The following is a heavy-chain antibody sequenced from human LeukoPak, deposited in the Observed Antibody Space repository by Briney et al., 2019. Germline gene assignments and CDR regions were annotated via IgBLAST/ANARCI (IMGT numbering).Heavy chain of an antibody. J-gene: IGHJ4*02. CDR2: IYTSGST. CDR1: GGSISSYY. CDR3: GKHSWNLPPDC. D-gene: IGHD1-7*01. V-gene: IGHV4-4*09. Sequence: SETLSLTCTVSGGSISSYYWSWIRQPPGKGLEWIGYIYTSGSTNYNPSLKSRVTISVDTSKNQFSLKLSSVTAADTAVSYCGKHSWNLPPDCWGQGTLVTVSS.